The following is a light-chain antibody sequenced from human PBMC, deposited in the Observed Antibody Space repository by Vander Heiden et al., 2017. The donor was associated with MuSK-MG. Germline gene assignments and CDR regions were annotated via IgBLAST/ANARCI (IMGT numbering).Light chain of an antibody. V-gene: IGLV3-21*02. J-gene: IGLJ1*01. CDR2: DDS. Sequence: SYVLTQPPSVSVAPGQTARITCGGNNIGSKSVHWYQQKPGQAPVLVVYDDSDRPSGIPERFSGSKSGNTATLTISRVDAGDEADYYCQVWDRSSDHPWVFGIGTKVTVL. CDR1: NIGSKS. CDR3: QVWDRSSDHPWV.